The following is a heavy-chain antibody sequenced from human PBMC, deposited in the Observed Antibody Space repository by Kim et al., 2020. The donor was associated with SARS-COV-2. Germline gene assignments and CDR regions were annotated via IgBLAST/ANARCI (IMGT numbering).Heavy chain of an antibody. V-gene: IGHV3-30*01. Sequence: DSVKGRFTMSRDRSKNTMYVQMDSLRPDDTAFYFCARRLYYHGGVYYPFDFWGQGTLVTVSS. CDR3: ARRLYYHGGVYYPFDF. D-gene: IGHD3-10*01. J-gene: IGHJ4*02.